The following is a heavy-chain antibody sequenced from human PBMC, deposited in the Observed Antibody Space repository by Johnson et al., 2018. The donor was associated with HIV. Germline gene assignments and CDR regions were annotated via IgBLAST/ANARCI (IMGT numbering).Heavy chain of an antibody. V-gene: IGHV3-30-3*01. CDR2: ISHDGSKK. CDR3: AREGTIHSAFDI. Sequence: QVQLVESGGGVVQPGRSLRLSCAASGFTFSTYAMYWVRQAPGKGLEWVADISHDGSKKYYADSVKGRFTISRDNSSNTLYLQMDSLGVEDTAVYYCAREGTIHSAFDIWGQGTMVTVA. D-gene: IGHD2-15*01. CDR1: GFTFSTYA. J-gene: IGHJ3*02.